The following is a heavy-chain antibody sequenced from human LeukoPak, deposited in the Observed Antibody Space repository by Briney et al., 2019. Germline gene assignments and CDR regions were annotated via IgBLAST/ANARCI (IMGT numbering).Heavy chain of an antibody. CDR3: ARRNIVVVPAAAHDAFDI. CDR1: GYTFTGYY. J-gene: IGHJ3*02. D-gene: IGHD2-2*01. CDR2: ISAYNGNT. V-gene: IGHV1-2*02. Sequence: ASVKVSCKASGYTFTGYYMHWVRQAPGQGLEWMGWISAYNGNTNYAQKFQGRVTMTRDTSISTAYMELSRLRSDDTAVYYCARRNIVVVPAAAHDAFDIWGQGTMVTVSS.